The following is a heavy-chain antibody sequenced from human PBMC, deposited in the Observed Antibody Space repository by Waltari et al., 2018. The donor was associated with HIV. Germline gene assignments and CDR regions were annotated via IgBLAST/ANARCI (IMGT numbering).Heavy chain of an antibody. CDR2: SNPKSGAT. CDR3: AKGGAIVVVTAIRYYGLDV. V-gene: IGHV1-2*02. J-gene: IGHJ6*02. CDR1: RHTFTDYY. D-gene: IGHD2-21*02. Sequence: QVQLVQPGPEVKKSGASVNVSCKASRHTFTDYYIHWVRQAAGQGLAWMGWSNPKSGATKYARQFQGRATQTRDTSTRTAHMELNSLRSDDTAVYFCAKGGAIVVVTAIRYYGLDVWGQGTTVTVSS.